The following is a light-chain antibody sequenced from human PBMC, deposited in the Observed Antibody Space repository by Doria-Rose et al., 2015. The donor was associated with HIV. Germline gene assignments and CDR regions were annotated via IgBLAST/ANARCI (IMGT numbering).Light chain of an antibody. CDR3: QQYYDTPS. V-gene: IGKV4-1*01. CDR1: QSLLYTSKNY. Sequence: DIRVTQSPESLGMSLGERATLNCKSNQSLLYTSKNYLAWYHQKPGQPPNLLIYWASTRQSGVPARFSGSGSGTDFTLTISSLEAEDVAVYYCQQYYDTPSFGPGTTVDIK. J-gene: IGKJ3*01. CDR2: WAS.